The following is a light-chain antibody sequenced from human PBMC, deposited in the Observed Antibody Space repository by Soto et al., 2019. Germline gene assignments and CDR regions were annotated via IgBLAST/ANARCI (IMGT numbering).Light chain of an antibody. CDR3: QQYGSSPLIS. CDR2: GAS. J-gene: IGKJ5*01. V-gene: IGKV3-20*01. CDR1: QTASITY. Sequence: GESATLSCRTKQTASITYLTWYQQKPGQAPRLLIFGASKRATGIPDRFSGSGSGRDFTLTISGLEPEDFAVYYCQQYGSSPLISFGQGTRLEIK.